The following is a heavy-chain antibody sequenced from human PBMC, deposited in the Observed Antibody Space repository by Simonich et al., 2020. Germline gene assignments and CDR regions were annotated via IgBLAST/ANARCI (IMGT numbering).Heavy chain of an antibody. CDR2: IKQDGSEK. J-gene: IGHJ3*02. Sequence: EVQLVESGGGLVQPGGSLRLSCAASGFTFSSYWMSWVRQAPGKGMEWVAKIKQDGSEKDYVDSVKGRFTISRDNAKNSLYLQMNSLRAEDTAVYYCACLGTGDAFDIWGQGTMVTVSS. CDR3: ACLGTGDAFDI. CDR1: GFTFSSYW. V-gene: IGHV3-7*01. D-gene: IGHD3-9*01.